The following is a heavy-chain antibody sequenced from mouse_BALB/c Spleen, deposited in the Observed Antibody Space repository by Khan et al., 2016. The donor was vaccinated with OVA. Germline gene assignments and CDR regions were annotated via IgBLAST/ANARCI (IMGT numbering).Heavy chain of an antibody. D-gene: IGHD2-10*01. Sequence: QVQLQQSGAELARPGASVKMSCKASGYTFTSYTIHWIKQRPGQGLEWIGYINPNNGYTNYNQKFKDKATLTTDKSSTTAYLQLSSLTSDDSAVYNCVRDGAYYVSDGWFAYWGQGTLVTVSA. CDR3: VRDGAYYVSDGWFAY. V-gene: IGHV1-4*01. J-gene: IGHJ3*01. CDR1: GYTFTSYT. CDR2: INPNNGYT.